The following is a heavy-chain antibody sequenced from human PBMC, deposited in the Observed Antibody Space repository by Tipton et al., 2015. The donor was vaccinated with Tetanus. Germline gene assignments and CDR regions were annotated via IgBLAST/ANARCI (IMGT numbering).Heavy chain of an antibody. CDR1: GDSVSSNSAA. D-gene: IGHD3-22*01. CDR3: ARDLPGGYDSSAHFDY. CDR2: IYYRSKWYN. V-gene: IGHV6-1*01. Sequence: GLVKPSQTLSLTCAISGDSVSSNSAAWHWIRQSPSRGLEWLGRIYYRSKWYNDYAVSVKSRITINPATSKNQFSLQLNSVTPEDTAVYYCARDLPGGYDSSAHFDYWGQGTLVTVSS. J-gene: IGHJ4*02.